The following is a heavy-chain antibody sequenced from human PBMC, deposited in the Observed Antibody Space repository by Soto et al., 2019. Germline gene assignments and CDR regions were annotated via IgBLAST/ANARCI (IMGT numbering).Heavy chain of an antibody. CDR3: RSSTSCYDESCVDV. D-gene: IGHD2-2*01. J-gene: IGHJ6*02. Sequence: SGTLSLTCTVSGDAIYIGGYYWTWIRQHPGKGLEWIGYIYHTGKTYYNPSLKSRVTISVDTSKNQFSLKLSSVTAADTAMYYCRSSTSCYDESCVDVWGQGTMVTVSS. CDR2: IYHTGKT. CDR1: GDAIYIGGYY. V-gene: IGHV4-31*08.